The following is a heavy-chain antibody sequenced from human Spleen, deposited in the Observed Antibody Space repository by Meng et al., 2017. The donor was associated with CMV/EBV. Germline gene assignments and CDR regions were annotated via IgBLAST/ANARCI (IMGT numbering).Heavy chain of an antibody. CDR3: ARGDDLLSLDY. Sequence: SCVASEFFFSADRMYWVRQAPGKGLDYVSAISIDGGSTYYADSVKGRFTISRDNSKNTLYLQMDSLRAEDMAVYYCARGDDLLSLDYWGQGTLVTVSS. J-gene: IGHJ4*02. CDR2: ISIDGGST. V-gene: IGHV3-64*02. CDR1: EFFFSADR. D-gene: IGHD2-2*01.